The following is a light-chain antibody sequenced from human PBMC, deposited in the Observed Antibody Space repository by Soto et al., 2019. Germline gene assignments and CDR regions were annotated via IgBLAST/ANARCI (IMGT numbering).Light chain of an antibody. CDR2: DAS. CDR1: QNIDSW. V-gene: IGKV1-5*01. J-gene: IGKJ3*01. CDR3: QQYNSYPYS. Sequence: DIQVTQSPSTLSASVGDRVTISCRASQNIDSWLAWYQQKPGKAPKLLIYDASSLESGVPSRFSGSGSGTECTLTSSSLHPDDFATYYCQQYNSYPYSFGPGTKVDIK.